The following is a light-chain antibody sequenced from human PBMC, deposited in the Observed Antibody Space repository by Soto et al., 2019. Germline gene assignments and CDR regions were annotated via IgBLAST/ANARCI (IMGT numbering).Light chain of an antibody. Sequence: EIVLTQSPGTLSLSLGERVTLSCRASQSVTSSYLAWYQQKPGQAPRLLIYGASSRATGIPDRFSGSGSGTDFTLTISRLEPEDSAVYYCQQYGRSPLTFGGGTKVDIK. V-gene: IGKV3-20*01. CDR2: GAS. CDR3: QQYGRSPLT. J-gene: IGKJ4*01. CDR1: QSVTSSY.